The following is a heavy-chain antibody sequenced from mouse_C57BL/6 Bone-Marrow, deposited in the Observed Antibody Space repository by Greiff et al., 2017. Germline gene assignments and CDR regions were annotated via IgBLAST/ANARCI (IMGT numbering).Heavy chain of an antibody. CDR2: IYPGSGST. CDR1: GYTFTSYW. D-gene: IGHD1-1*01. CDR3: ARGRIYYYGPEAY. J-gene: IGHJ3*01. Sequence: QVQLQQPGAELVKPGASVKMSCKASGYTFTSYWITWVKQRPGQGLEWIGDIYPGSGSTNYNEKFKSKDTLTVDTSSSTAYMQLSSLTSEDSAVYYYARGRIYYYGPEAYWGQGTLVTVSA. V-gene: IGHV1-55*01.